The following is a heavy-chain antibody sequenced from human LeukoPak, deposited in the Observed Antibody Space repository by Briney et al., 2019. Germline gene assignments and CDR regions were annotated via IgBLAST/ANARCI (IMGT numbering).Heavy chain of an antibody. V-gene: IGHV3-23*01. J-gene: IGHJ4*02. CDR1: GFTFSNYA. CDR3: ASQFSYGSDALSKFDY. CDR2: ISGSGDST. Sequence: PGGSLRLSCAASGFTFSNYAMSWVRQAPGKGLEWVSAISGSGDSTYYADSVKGRFTISRDNSKNTLYLQMNSLRAEDTAVYYCASQFSYGSDALSKFDYWGQGTLVTVSS. D-gene: IGHD3-10*01.